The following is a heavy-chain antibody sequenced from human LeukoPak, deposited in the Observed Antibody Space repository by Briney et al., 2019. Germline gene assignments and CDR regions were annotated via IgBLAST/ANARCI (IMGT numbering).Heavy chain of an antibody. CDR3: ASAVVVVAATQYYYYGMDV. CDR1: GGSISSGGYY. D-gene: IGHD2-15*01. CDR2: IYYSGST. V-gene: IGHV4-31*03. J-gene: IGHJ6*04. Sequence: SQTLSLTCTVSGGSISSGGYYWSWIRQHPGKGLEWIGYIYYSGSTYYNPSLKSRVTISVDTSKNPFSLKLSSVTAADTAVYYCASAVVVVAATQYYYYGMDVWGKGTTVTVSS.